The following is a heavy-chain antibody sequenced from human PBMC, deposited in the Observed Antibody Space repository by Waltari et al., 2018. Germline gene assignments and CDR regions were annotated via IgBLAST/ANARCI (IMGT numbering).Heavy chain of an antibody. CDR1: GYTFTDYY. D-gene: IGHD2-21*02. CDR3: ATDPGWGGNSLLDP. CDR2: VDPEDGET. J-gene: IGHJ5*02. V-gene: IGHV1-69-2*01. Sequence: VQLVQSGAEVKKPGASVTVSCKASGYTFTDYYMPWVQQAPGKGLEWMGRVDPEDGETIYAEKFPGRVTITADTSTDTAYMELSSLRSEDTAVYYCATDPGWGGNSLLDPWGQGTLVTVSS.